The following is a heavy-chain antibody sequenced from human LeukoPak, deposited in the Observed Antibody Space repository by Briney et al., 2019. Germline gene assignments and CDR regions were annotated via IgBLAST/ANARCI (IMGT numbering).Heavy chain of an antibody. V-gene: IGHV3-30*19. CDR2: ISYDGSNK. Sequence: GGSLRLSCAASGFTFSSYGMHWVRQAPGKGLEWVAVISYDGSNKYYADSVKGRFTISRDNTDNTLYLQMNSLRAEDTAVYYCARVADGRSYQPLDYWGQGTLVTVSS. D-gene: IGHD1-26*01. J-gene: IGHJ4*02. CDR3: ARVADGRSYQPLDY. CDR1: GFTFSSYG.